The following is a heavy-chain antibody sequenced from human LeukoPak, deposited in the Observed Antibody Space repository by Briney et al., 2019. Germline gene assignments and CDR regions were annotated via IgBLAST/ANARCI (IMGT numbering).Heavy chain of an antibody. CDR1: GGSISSYY. CDR3: ARDRYYYDSSGYHNWFDP. D-gene: IGHD3-22*01. CDR2: IYYSGST. Sequence: SETLSLTCTVSGGSISSYYWSWIRQPPGKGLEWIGYIYYSGSTNYNPSLKSRVTISVDTSKNQFPLKLSSVTAADTAVYYCARDRYYYDSSGYHNWFDPWGQGTLVTVSS. V-gene: IGHV4-59*01. J-gene: IGHJ5*02.